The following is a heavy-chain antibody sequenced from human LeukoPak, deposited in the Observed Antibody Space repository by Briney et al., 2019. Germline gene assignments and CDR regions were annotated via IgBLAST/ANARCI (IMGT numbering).Heavy chain of an antibody. Sequence: KSLQISCMGSGYSCTRYWIGWVGQMPGKGLEWMGIIFPISPGTRYRPSFQGQVTLSSDKPLSTAYLQWSSLTASGTAIYYWAGLGTYSSGWYVGYWGQGTLVRLFS. V-gene: IGHV5-51*04. D-gene: IGHD6-19*01. CDR3: AGLGTYSSGWYVGY. CDR1: GYSCTRYW. CDR2: IFPISPGT. J-gene: IGHJ4*02.